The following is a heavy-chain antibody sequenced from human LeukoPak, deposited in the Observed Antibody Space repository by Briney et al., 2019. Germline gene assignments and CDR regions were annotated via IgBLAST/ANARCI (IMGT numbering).Heavy chain of an antibody. CDR2: IYTSGST. CDR3: ARDFVDGDYEGFDY. Sequence: SETLSLTCTVSGGSISSYYWSWIRQPAGKGLEWIGRIYTSGSTNYNPSLKSRVTMSVDTSKNQFSLKLSSVTAADTAVYYCARDFVDGDYEGFDYWGQGTLVTVSS. D-gene: IGHD4-17*01. V-gene: IGHV4-4*07. J-gene: IGHJ4*02. CDR1: GGSISSYY.